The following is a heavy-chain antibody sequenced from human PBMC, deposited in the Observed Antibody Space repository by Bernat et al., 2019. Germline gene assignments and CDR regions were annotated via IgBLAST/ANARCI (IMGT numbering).Heavy chain of an antibody. Sequence: EVQLVESGGGLVERGGSLRLSCAGSGFTFHNAWMTWVRQTPGKGLEWVGRIKSKTEGGTTEYAAPVKGRFTISRDDSRNTLYLQMNSLKTEDTAVYYCSTRGREDTKITPAWDYWGRGTLVTVSA. CDR1: GFTFHNAW. D-gene: IGHD2-15*01. CDR2: IKSKTEGGTT. CDR3: STRGREDTKITPAWDY. V-gene: IGHV3-15*01. J-gene: IGHJ4*02.